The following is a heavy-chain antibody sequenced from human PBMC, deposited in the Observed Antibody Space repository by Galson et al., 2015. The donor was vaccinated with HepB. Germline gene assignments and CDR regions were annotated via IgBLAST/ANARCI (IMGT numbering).Heavy chain of an antibody. J-gene: IGHJ5*02. V-gene: IGHV4-39*01. CDR2: FYFTGRT. CDR3: ARQGEWLVFDP. Sequence: TLSLTCNVSGASISNRIDYWGWIRQPPGKGLEWIASFYFTGRTHYNPSLKSRVTMSGDTSKNQFSLKLTSVTDADTAVYYCARQGEWLVFDPWGRGTLVVVSS. CDR1: GASISNRIDY. D-gene: IGHD6-19*01.